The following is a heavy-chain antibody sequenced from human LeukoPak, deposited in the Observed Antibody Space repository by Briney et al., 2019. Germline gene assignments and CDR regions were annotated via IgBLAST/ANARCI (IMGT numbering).Heavy chain of an antibody. J-gene: IGHJ4*02. V-gene: IGHV3-23*01. CDR3: VRDSFGFDY. D-gene: IGHD3-10*01. CDR2: IFPSGGEI. CDR1: GFTFSTFA. Sequence: GGSLRLSCEASGFTFSTFAMIWVRQPPGKGLEWVSSIFPSGGEIHYADSVRGRFTISRDNSKSTLSLQMNSLRAEDTAVYYCVRDSFGFDYWGQGTLVTVSS.